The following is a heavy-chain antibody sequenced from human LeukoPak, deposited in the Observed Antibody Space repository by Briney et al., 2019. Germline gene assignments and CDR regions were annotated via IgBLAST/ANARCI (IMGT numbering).Heavy chain of an antibody. J-gene: IGHJ4*02. CDR2: IKQDGSEK. V-gene: IGHV3-7*01. Sequence: GGSLRLSCAASGFTFSSYWMSWVRQAPGKGLEWVANIKQDGSEKYYVDSVKGRFTISRDNAKNSLYLQMNSLRAEDTAVYYCAREGDDSSGYYFFDYWGQGTLVTVSS. D-gene: IGHD3-22*01. CDR1: GFTFSSYW. CDR3: AREGDDSSGYYFFDY.